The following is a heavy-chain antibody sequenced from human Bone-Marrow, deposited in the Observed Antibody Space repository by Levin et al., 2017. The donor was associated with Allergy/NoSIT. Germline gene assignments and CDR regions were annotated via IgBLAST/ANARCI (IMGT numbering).Heavy chain of an antibody. CDR2: INPINGGT. CDR1: GYTFTGYY. J-gene: IGHJ5*02. CDR3: ARVPGLNWFDT. Sequence: GESLKISCKASGYTFTGYYIHWLRQTPGQGLQWMGGINPINGGTDYAESFQGRVTMTRDTSISIVYMELSSLKSDDTAVYYCARVPGLNWFDTWGQGTLVTVSS. V-gene: IGHV1-2*02.